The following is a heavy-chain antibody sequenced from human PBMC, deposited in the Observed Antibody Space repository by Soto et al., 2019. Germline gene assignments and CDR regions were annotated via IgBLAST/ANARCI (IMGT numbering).Heavy chain of an antibody. J-gene: IGHJ4*02. CDR1: GFTFSSYW. CDR2: LNQDGGQK. Sequence: PGGSLRLSCAASGFTFSSYWMNWVRQAPGKGLEWVANLNQDGGQKYYVDSVKGRFTISRDNAKNSLFLQMNSLRAEDTSVYYCARGYCANGVCSRPYWGQGTLVTVSS. V-gene: IGHV3-7*01. D-gene: IGHD2-8*01. CDR3: ARGYCANGVCSRPY.